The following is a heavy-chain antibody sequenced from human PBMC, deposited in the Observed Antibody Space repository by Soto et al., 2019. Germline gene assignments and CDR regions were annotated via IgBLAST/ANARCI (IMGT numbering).Heavy chain of an antibody. J-gene: IGHJ4*02. CDR3: ARGHFDFWSGYPIEY. D-gene: IGHD3-3*01. Sequence: GDSVKVSCKASGYTFSNYGIYWLRQAPGQGLEWLGWVSTYNGDTNYAQKFHDRVTMTTHTSTNTASMELRSLKSDDTAVYYCARGHFDFWSGYPIEYWGQGTSVTVSS. V-gene: IGHV1-18*04. CDR1: GYTFSNYG. CDR2: VSTYNGDT.